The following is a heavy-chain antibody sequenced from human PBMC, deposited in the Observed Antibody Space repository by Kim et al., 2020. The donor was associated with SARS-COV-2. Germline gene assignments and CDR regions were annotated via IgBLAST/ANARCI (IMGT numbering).Heavy chain of an antibody. Sequence: GGSLRLSCAVSGFTFRSYSMNWVRQAPGKGLEWVSYISSNSTYINFADSVKGRFTISRDNAKNSLYLQMNSLRPEDTAVYYCARSGISPRGIDVWGQGTT. D-gene: IGHD1-20*01. CDR3: ARSGISPRGIDV. J-gene: IGHJ6*02. V-gene: IGHV3-21*01. CDR1: GFTFRSYS. CDR2: ISSNSTYI.